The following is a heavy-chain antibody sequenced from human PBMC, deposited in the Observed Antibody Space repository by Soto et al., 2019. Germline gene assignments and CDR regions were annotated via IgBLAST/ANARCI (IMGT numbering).Heavy chain of an antibody. CDR3: ARDGSVSYYYYGMDV. J-gene: IGHJ6*02. CDR1: GFTFSSYS. V-gene: IGHV3-21*01. Sequence: EVQLVESGGGLVKPGGSLRLSCAASGFTFSSYSMNWVRQAPGKGLEWVSSISSSSSYIYYADSVKGRFTISRDNAKNSLSLQMNSLRAEDTAVYYCARDGSVSYYYYGMDVWGQGTTVTVSS. D-gene: IGHD1-26*01. CDR2: ISSSSSYI.